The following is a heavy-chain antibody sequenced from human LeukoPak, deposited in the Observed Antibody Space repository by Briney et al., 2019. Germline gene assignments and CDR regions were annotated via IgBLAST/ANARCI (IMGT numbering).Heavy chain of an antibody. J-gene: IGHJ5*02. CDR3: ARSGSGYFDP. CDR2: TYYRSRWYN. V-gene: IGHV6-1*01. CDR1: GDSVSSNSAA. D-gene: IGHD3-10*01. Sequence: SQTLSLTCAISGDSVSSNSAAWNWIRQSPSRGLEWLGRTYYRSRWYNDYAVSVKGRMAINPDTSKNQFSLQLTSVTPEDTAVYFCARSGSGYFDPLGQGTLVTVTS.